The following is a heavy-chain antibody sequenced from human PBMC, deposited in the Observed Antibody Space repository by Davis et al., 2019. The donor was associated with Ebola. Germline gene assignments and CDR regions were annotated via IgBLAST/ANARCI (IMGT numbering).Heavy chain of an antibody. CDR3: ARSLYYYGMDV. CDR1: GYTFPSYG. J-gene: IGHJ6*02. CDR2: ISAYNGNT. Sequence: ASVKVSCKASGYTFPSYGISWVRQAPGQGLEWMGWISAYNGNTNYAQKFQGRVTMTRDTSTRTVYMELSSLRSEDTAVYYCARSLYYYGMDVWGQGTTVTVSS. V-gene: IGHV1-18*04.